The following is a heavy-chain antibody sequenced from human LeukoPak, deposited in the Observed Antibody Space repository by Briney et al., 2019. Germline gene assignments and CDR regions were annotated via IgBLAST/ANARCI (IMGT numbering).Heavy chain of an antibody. D-gene: IGHD1-26*01. J-gene: IGHJ6*03. CDR1: GGSISSYY. V-gene: IGHV4-59*01. CDR2: IYYSGST. Sequence: PSETLFLTCTVSGGSISSYYWSWIRQPPGKGLEWIGYIYYSGSTNYNPSLKSRVTILVDTSKNQFSLKLSSVTAADTAVYYCARGDKKWELLTWYYYMDVWGKGTTVTVSS. CDR3: ARGDKKWELLTWYYYMDV.